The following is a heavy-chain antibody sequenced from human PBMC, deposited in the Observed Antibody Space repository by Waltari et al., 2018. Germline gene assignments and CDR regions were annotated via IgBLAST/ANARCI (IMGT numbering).Heavy chain of an antibody. CDR2: INHSGST. CDR1: GGSFSGYY. Sequence: QVQLQQWGAGLLKPSETLSLTCAVYGGSFSGYYWSWIRHPPGKGLEWIGEINHSGSTNYNPSLKSRVTISVDTSKNQFSLKLSSVTAADTAVYYCARKPYYYGSGSYYGYWGQGTLVTVSS. CDR3: ARKPYYYGSGSYYGY. V-gene: IGHV4-34*01. J-gene: IGHJ4*02. D-gene: IGHD3-10*01.